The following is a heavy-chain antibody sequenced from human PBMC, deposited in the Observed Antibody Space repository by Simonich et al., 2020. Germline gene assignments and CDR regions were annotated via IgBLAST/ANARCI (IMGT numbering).Heavy chain of an antibody. CDR3: ARAGSPLGVGNDAFDI. V-gene: IGHV3-33*01. D-gene: IGHD2-21*01. CDR1: GFTFSSYG. CDR2: IWYDGSNK. Sequence: QVQLVESGGGVVQPGRSLRLSCAASGFTFSSYGMHWVRQAPGKGREWVEVIWYDGSNKYYADPVKGRFTISRDNSKNTLYLQMNSLRAEDTAVYYCARAGSPLGVGNDAFDIWGQGTMVTVSS. J-gene: IGHJ3*02.